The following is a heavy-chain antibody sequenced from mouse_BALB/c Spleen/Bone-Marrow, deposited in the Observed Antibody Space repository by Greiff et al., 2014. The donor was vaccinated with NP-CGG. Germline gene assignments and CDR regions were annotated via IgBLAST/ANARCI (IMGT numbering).Heavy chain of an antibody. Sequence: EVQLQQSGAELVKPGASVKLSCTASGFNTKDTYMHWVKQRPEQGLEWIGRIDPANGNTKYDPKFQGKATITADTSSNTAYLQLSSLTSEDTAVYYCARYYRYYYAMDYWGQGTSVTVSS. CDR2: IDPANGNT. CDR3: ARYYRYYYAMDY. J-gene: IGHJ4*01. V-gene: IGHV14-3*02. D-gene: IGHD1-1*01. CDR1: GFNTKDTY.